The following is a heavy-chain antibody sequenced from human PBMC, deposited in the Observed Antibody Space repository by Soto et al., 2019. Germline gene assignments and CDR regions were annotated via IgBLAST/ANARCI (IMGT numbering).Heavy chain of an antibody. J-gene: IGHJ5*02. CDR3: ARVYCSSTSCYTWWFDP. V-gene: IGHV4-59*01. CDR2: IYYSGST. Sequence: SETLSLTCTVSGGSISSYYWSWIRQPPGKGLEWIGYIYYSGSTNCNPSLKSRVTISVDTSKNQFSLKLSSVTAADTAVYYCARVYCSSTSCYTWWFDPWGQGTLVTVSS. CDR1: GGSISSYY. D-gene: IGHD2-2*02.